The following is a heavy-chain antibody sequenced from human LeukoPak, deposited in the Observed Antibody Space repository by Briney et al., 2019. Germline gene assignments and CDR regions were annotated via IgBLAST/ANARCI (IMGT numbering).Heavy chain of an antibody. Sequence: GGSLRLSCAASGFTFSSYSMNWVRQAPGKGLEWVSSISSSSSYIYYADSVKGRFTISRDNAKNSLYLQMNSLRAEDTAVYYCARDLDFVRLYWYFDLWGRGTLVTVSS. V-gene: IGHV3-21*01. CDR1: GFTFSSYS. CDR2: ISSSSSYI. D-gene: IGHD3-3*01. CDR3: ARDLDFVRLYWYFDL. J-gene: IGHJ2*01.